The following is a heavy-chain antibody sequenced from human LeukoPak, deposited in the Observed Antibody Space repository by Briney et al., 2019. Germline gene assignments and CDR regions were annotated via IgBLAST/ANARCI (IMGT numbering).Heavy chain of an antibody. V-gene: IGHV2-5*02. CDR2: IYWDDDK. D-gene: IGHD4-17*01. CDR1: RFSLSTSGVG. CDR3: AHGGVTTSGFDY. Sequence: SGPTLVKPTQTLTLTCTFSRFSLSTSGVGVGWIRQPPGKALEWLALIYWDDDKRYSPSLKSRLTITKDTSKNQVVLTMTNMDPVDTATYYCAHGGVTTSGFDYWGQGTLVTVSS. J-gene: IGHJ4*02.